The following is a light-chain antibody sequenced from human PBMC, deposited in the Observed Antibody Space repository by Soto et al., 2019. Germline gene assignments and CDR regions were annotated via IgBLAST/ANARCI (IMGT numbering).Light chain of an antibody. CDR2: ASS. V-gene: IGKV1-39*01. CDR3: QQTYSTPIT. CDR1: QTITNS. Sequence: DIQMTQSPSSLSASVGDRVTITCRASQTITNSLNWYQQRPGKAPNLLIYASSSYQSGVPPSFSGSGSGTDFTLTISSLQPEDFATYYCQQTYSTPITFGQGTRLEIK. J-gene: IGKJ5*01.